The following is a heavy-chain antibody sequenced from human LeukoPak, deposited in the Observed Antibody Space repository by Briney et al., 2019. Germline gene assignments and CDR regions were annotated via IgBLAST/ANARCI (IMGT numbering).Heavy chain of an antibody. CDR1: GGSFSGYY. J-gene: IGHJ3*02. D-gene: IGHD2/OR15-2a*01. Sequence: SETLSLTCAVYGGSFSGYYWSWIRQPPGKGLEWIGEINHSGSTNYNPSLKSRVTISVDTSKNQFSLKLSSVTAADTAVYYCASSSLLSSPGGAFDIWGQGTMVTVSS. CDR2: INHSGST. CDR3: ASSSLLSSPGGAFDI. V-gene: IGHV4-34*01.